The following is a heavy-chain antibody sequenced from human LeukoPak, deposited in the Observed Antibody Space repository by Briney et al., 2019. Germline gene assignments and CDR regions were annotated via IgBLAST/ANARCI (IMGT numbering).Heavy chain of an antibody. CDR3: AKDPWRGYSYESYYFDY. D-gene: IGHD5-18*01. V-gene: IGHV3-30*18. CDR1: GFTFSSYG. J-gene: IGHJ4*02. CDR2: ISYDGSNK. Sequence: GGSLRLSCAASGFTFSSYGMHWVRQAPGKGLEWVAVISYDGSNKYYADSVKGRFTISRDNSKNTLYLQMNSLRAEDTAVYYCAKDPWRGYSYESYYFDYWGQGTLVTVSS.